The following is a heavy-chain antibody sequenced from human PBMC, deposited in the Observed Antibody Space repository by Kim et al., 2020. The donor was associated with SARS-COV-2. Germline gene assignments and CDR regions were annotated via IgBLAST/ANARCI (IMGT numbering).Heavy chain of an antibody. J-gene: IGHJ6*02. Sequence: GGSLRLSCAASGFTFSSYAMSWVRQAPGKGLEWVSAISGSGGSTYYADSVKGRFTISRDNSKNTLYLQMNSLRAEDTAVYYCAKTKYYYGSGSDYGMDVWGQGTTVTVSS. CDR3: AKTKYYYGSGSDYGMDV. V-gene: IGHV3-23*01. D-gene: IGHD3-10*01. CDR1: GFTFSSYA. CDR2: ISGSGGST.